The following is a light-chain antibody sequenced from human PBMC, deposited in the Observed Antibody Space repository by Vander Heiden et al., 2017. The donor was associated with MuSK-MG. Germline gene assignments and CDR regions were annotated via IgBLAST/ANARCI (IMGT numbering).Light chain of an antibody. CDR2: KAS. J-gene: IGKJ1*01. V-gene: IGKV1-5*03. Sequence: DIHITQSPSTLSASLGDSVTITCRASQSIGTWLAWYQQKPGTAPKLLIYKASKLDSGVPSRFSGSGSETEFTLTISSLQPDDFATYYCQQDSDYGTFGQGTKVEI. CDR3: QQDSDYGT. CDR1: QSIGTW.